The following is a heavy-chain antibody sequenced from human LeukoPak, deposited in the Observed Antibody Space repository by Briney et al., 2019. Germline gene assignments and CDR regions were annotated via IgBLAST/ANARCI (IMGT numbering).Heavy chain of an antibody. J-gene: IGHJ4*02. CDR2: IYPGDSDT. CDR3: ARHTRFGESGH. V-gene: IGHV5-51*01. Sequence: GESPKISCRGSGYNFTTYWIGWVRQMPGKGLEWMGIIYPGDSDTRYSPSFQGQVTISADKSISTAYLQWNSLKASDTAMYYCARHTRFGESGHWGQGTLVTVSS. D-gene: IGHD3-10*01. CDR1: GYNFTTYW.